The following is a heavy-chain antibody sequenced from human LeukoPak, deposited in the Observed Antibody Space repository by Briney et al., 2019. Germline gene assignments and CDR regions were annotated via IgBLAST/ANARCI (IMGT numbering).Heavy chain of an antibody. Sequence: GGCLRLSRAASVFTLSRYALSGVRRAPGKGREWVLAITHDGGTPYYADSVRGRLPNHKDSPKNTVYLPMNLRRAEDTAVHYCAKARGALGELSFHGGQGTLVTVSS. V-gene: IGHV3-23*01. D-gene: IGHD3-16*02. CDR1: VFTLSRYA. CDR2: ITHDGGTP. CDR3: AKARGALGELSFH. J-gene: IGHJ4*02.